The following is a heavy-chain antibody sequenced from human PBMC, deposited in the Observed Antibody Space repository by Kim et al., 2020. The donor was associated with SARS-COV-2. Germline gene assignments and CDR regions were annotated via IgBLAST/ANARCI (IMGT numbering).Heavy chain of an antibody. V-gene: IGHV4-59*13. CDR1: GGSISSYY. Sequence: SQTLSLTCTVSGGSISSYYWSWIRQSPGKGLEWIGHIYYSGSTNYNPSLKRRLTISVDTSKNQFSLKLSSMTAADTAVYYCARALYCTNGVCHRSFYYYYGMDVWGQGTTVTVSS. J-gene: IGHJ6*02. D-gene: IGHD2-8*01. CDR2: IYYSGST. CDR3: ARALYCTNGVCHRSFYYYYGMDV.